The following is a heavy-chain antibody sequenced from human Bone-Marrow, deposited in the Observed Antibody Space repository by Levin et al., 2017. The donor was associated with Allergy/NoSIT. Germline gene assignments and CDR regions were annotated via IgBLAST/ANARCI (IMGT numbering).Heavy chain of an antibody. V-gene: IGHV4-30-4*01. Sequence: SETLSLTCTVSGGSISSADYYWSWIRQPPGKGLEWMGSIYHSGTTYYNPSLKSRVTISVDTSKNQFPLKLSSVTAADTAVYYCAREYYYGSGSYTYYFDHWGQGTLVTVSS. J-gene: IGHJ4*02. D-gene: IGHD3-10*01. CDR2: IYHSGTT. CDR1: GGSISSADYY. CDR3: AREYYYGSGSYTYYFDH.